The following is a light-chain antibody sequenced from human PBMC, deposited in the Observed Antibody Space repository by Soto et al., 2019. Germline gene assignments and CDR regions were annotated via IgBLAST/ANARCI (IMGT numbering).Light chain of an antibody. J-gene: IGKJ5*01. CDR3: QQYGSSPFT. CDR2: GAS. V-gene: IGKV3-20*01. Sequence: EILLTQSPGTLSLSPGERVTISCRASQSVSSSYLAWYQQKPGQAPRILIYGASSRATGIPDRFSGSGSGTDFTLTISRLEPEDFAVYYCQQYGSSPFTFGQGTRLEIK. CDR1: QSVSSSY.